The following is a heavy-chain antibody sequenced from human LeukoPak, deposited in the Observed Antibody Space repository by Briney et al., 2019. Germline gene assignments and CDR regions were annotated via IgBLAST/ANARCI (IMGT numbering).Heavy chain of an antibody. D-gene: IGHD3-10*01. CDR1: GDSASSNSAA. Sequence: SQTLSLTCAISGDSASSNSAAWNWIRQSPSRGLEWLGRTYYRSKWYNDYAVSVKSRITINPDTSKNQFSLQLNSVTPEDTAVYYCARSYYYGSGSYYNLPDHWGQGTLVTVSS. V-gene: IGHV6-1*01. CDR3: ARSYYYGSGSYYNLPDH. CDR2: TYYRSKWYN. J-gene: IGHJ5*02.